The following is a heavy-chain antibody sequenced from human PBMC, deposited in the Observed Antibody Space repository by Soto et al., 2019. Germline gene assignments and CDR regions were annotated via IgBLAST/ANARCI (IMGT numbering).Heavy chain of an antibody. CDR3: ARGVAGTLHWFDP. D-gene: IGHD6-19*01. J-gene: IGHJ5*02. V-gene: IGHV1-3*01. CDR2: INAGNGNT. Sequence: ASVKVSCKASGYTFTSYAMHWVRQAPGQRLEWMGWINAGNGNTKYSQKFQGRVTITRDTSASTAYMELSSLRSEDTAVYYCARGVAGTLHWFDPWGQGTLVNVFS. CDR1: GYTFTSYA.